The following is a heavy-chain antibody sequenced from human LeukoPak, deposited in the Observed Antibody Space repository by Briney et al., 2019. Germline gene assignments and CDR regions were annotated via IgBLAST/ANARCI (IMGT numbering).Heavy chain of an antibody. Sequence: GGSLRLSCAASGFTVSSNYMTWVRQAPGKGLEWVSVIYSDGNTYYADSVKGRFTISRDNSKNTLYLQMNSLRVEDTAVYYCATHSGGYWGQGTLVTVYS. CDR3: ATHSGGY. CDR2: IYSDGNT. J-gene: IGHJ4*02. CDR1: GFTVSSNY. V-gene: IGHV3-66*01. D-gene: IGHD3-16*01.